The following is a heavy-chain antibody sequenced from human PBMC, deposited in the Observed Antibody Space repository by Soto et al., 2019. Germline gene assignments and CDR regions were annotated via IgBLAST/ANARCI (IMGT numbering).Heavy chain of an antibody. V-gene: IGHV3-9*01. CDR2: VSPTGDTV. Sequence: VQVVASGGCLVQPGRSLRLSCAVSGFRFEQYVMHWVRQAPGKGLECVSTVSPTGDTVAYADSVEGRFTVSRDNAKNSLYLQMNSLTGDDTAFYYCLKDAPNGSIDDWGQGTRVNVSS. CDR3: LKDAPNGSIDD. CDR1: GFRFEQYV. J-gene: IGHJ4*02. D-gene: IGHD3-10*01.